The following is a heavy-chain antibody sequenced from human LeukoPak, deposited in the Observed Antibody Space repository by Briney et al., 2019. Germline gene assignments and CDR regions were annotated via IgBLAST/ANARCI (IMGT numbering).Heavy chain of an antibody. J-gene: IGHJ2*01. D-gene: IGHD4-23*01. CDR3: ARSGGNGFRFWYFDL. CDR2: IYPGDSDT. Sequence: GESLKISCKGSGYSFTSYWIGWVRQMPGKGLEWMGIIYPGDSDTRYSPSFQGQVTMSVDKSIRTAYLQRSSLKSSDTAIYYCARSGGNGFRFWYFDLWGRGTLVSVSS. CDR1: GYSFTSYW. V-gene: IGHV5-51*01.